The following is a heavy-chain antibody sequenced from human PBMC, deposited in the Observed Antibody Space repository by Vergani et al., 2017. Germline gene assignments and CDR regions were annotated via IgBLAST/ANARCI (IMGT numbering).Heavy chain of an antibody. J-gene: IGHJ5*02. D-gene: IGHD3-3*01. CDR3: AREYYDFWSGYPNWFDP. Sequence: QVQLVESGGGVVQPGRSLRLSCAASGFTFSSYAMHWVRQAPGKGLEWVAVISYDGSNKYYADSVKGRFTISRDNSKNTLYLQMNSLRAEDTAVYYCAREYYDFWSGYPNWFDPWGQGTLVTVSS. CDR2: ISYDGSNK. CDR1: GFTFSSYA. V-gene: IGHV3-30-3*01.